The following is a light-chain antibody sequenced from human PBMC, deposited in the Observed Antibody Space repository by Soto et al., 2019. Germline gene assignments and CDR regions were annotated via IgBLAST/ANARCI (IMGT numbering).Light chain of an antibody. Sequence: EIVLTQSPATLSXXXXXXXXXXXRASQSVSRYLAWYQQKPGQAPRLLIYDASNRATGIPARFSGSGSGTDFTLTISRLEPEDFAVYYCQQRSNWPITFGQGTRLEIK. J-gene: IGKJ5*01. CDR3: QQRSNWPIT. CDR2: DAS. CDR1: QSVSRY. V-gene: IGKV3-11*01.